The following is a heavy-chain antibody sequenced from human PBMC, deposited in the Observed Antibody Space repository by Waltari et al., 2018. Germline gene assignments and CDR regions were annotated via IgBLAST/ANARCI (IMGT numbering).Heavy chain of an antibody. CDR2: IRGSGEST. V-gene: IGHV3-23*01. D-gene: IGHD2-21*01. CDR1: GFPFTHYA. Sequence: VPLLESGGGLVQPGGSLRLSCEASGFPFTHYAMNWVRQAPGKGTEWVSAIRGSGESTYYADSVKGRFSISRDNPKNTLYLQMSSLRAEDTAVYYCAKGTNMVITHSYFDCWGKGILVTVSS. J-gene: IGHJ4*02. CDR3: AKGTNMVITHSYFDC.